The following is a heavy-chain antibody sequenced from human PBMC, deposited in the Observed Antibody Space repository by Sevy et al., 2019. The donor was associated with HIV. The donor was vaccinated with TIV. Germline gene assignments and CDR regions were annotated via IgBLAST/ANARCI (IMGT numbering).Heavy chain of an antibody. Sequence: GGSLRLSCAASGFTFSVYWMSWVRQAPGKGLEWVATMKEDGSDKDYVDSVKGRFTISRDNSKNTLYLQMNSLRAEDTAVYYCAKEGGGYYYDSSGLFDYWGQGTLVTVSS. CDR3: AKEGGGYYYDSSGLFDY. J-gene: IGHJ4*02. V-gene: IGHV3-7*03. D-gene: IGHD3-22*01. CDR2: MKEDGSDK. CDR1: GFTFSVYW.